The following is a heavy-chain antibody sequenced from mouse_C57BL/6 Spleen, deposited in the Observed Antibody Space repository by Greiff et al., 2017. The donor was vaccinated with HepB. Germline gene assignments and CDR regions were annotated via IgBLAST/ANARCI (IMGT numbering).Heavy chain of an antibody. J-gene: IGHJ1*03. V-gene: IGHV1-76*01. CDR2: IYPGSGNT. CDR1: GYTFTDYY. CDR3: ARGDYGSSPLLFDV. Sequence: QVQLKESGAELVRPGASVKLSCKASGYTFTDYYINWVKQRPGQGLEWIARIYPGSGNTYYNEKFKGKATLTAEKSSSTAYMQLSSLTSEDSAVYFCARGDYGSSPLLFDVWGTGTTVTVSS. D-gene: IGHD1-1*01.